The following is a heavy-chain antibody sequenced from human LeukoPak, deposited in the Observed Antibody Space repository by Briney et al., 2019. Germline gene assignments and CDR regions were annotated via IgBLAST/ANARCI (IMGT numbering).Heavy chain of an antibody. Sequence: GASVKVSCKASGGTFSSYTISWVRQAPGQGLEWMGRIIPILGIANYAQKFQGRVTITADKSTSTAYMELSSLRSEDTAVYYWATSRDGYNLGEIREDYWGQGTLVTVSS. CDR3: ATSRDGYNLGEIREDY. CDR2: IIPILGIA. J-gene: IGHJ4*02. V-gene: IGHV1-69*02. CDR1: GGTFSSYT. D-gene: IGHD5-24*01.